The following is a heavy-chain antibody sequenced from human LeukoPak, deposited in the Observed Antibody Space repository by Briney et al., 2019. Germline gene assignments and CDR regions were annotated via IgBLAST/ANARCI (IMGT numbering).Heavy chain of an antibody. CDR3: ARDDCRSISRYHNWFDP. V-gene: IGHV3-7*01. Sequence: GGSLRLSCAASGFTFSSYWMSWVRQAPGKGLEWVANIKQDGSEKYYVDSVKGRFTISRDNAKNSLYLQMNSLSAEDTAVYYCARDDCRSISRYHNWFDPWGQGTLVTVSS. CDR1: GFTFSSYW. J-gene: IGHJ5*02. D-gene: IGHD2-2*01. CDR2: IKQDGSEK.